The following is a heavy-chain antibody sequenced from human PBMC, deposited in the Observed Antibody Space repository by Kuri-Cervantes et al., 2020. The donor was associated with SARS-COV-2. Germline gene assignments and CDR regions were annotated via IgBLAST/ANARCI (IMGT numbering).Heavy chain of an antibody. Sequence: GGSLRLSCAASGFTFSSYAMSWVRQAPGKGLEWVAVISYDGSNKYYADSVKGRFTISRDNSKNTLYLQMNSLRAEDTAVYYCAREPIAVAGIFFDYWGQGTLVTVSS. V-gene: IGHV3-30-3*01. CDR3: AREPIAVAGIFFDY. CDR2: ISYDGSNK. CDR1: GFTFSSYA. D-gene: IGHD6-19*01. J-gene: IGHJ4*02.